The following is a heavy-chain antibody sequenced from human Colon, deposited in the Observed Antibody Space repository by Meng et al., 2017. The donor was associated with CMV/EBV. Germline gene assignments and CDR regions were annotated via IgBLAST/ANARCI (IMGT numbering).Heavy chain of an antibody. D-gene: IGHD2-8*01. CDR2: IIPIFGTA. V-gene: IGHV1-69*05. Sequence: SVKVSCKASGGTFSSYAISWVRQAPGQGLAWMGGIIPIFGTANYAQKFQGRVTITTDESTSTAYMELSSLRSEDTAVYYCARECCTNGPCEGAYDCWGQGTLVTVSS. CDR1: GGTFSSYA. J-gene: IGHJ4*02. CDR3: ARECCTNGPCEGAYDC.